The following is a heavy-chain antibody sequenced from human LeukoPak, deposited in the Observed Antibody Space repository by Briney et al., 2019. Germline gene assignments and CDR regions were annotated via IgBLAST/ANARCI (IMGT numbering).Heavy chain of an antibody. CDR2: INSDGSST. CDR1: GFTFSSYW. Sequence: GGSLRLSCAASGFTFSSYWMHWVRRAPGKGLVWVSRINSDGSSTSYADSVKGRFTISRDNAKNTLYLQMNSLRAEDTAVYSCARDCSSTSCSSAHWGQGTLVTVSS. D-gene: IGHD2-2*01. V-gene: IGHV3-74*01. CDR3: ARDCSSTSCSSAH. J-gene: IGHJ4*02.